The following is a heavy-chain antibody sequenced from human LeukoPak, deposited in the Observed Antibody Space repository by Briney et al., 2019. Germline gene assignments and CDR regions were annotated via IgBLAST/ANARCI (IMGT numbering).Heavy chain of an antibody. V-gene: IGHV4-39*01. D-gene: IGHD6-13*01. CDR1: GGSISSSSYY. J-gene: IGHJ4*02. CDR2: IYYSGST. CDR3: ANGIAAAGVYYFDY. Sequence: SETLSLTCTVSGGSISSSSYYWGWIRQPPGKGLEWIGSIYYSGSTYYNPSLKSRVTISADTSKNQFSLKLSSVTAADTAVYYCANGIAAAGVYYFDYWGQGTLVAVSS.